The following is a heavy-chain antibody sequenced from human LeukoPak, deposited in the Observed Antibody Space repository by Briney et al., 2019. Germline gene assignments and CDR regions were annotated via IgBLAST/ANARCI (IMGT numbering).Heavy chain of an antibody. J-gene: IGHJ4*02. D-gene: IGHD3-10*01. Sequence: SETLSLTCTVSGGSVSSGSYYWSWIWQPPGKGLEWIGYIYYSGSTNYNPSLKSRVTISVDTSKNQFSLKLSSVTAADTAVYHCASLSYGSGSYLDYWGQGTLVTVSS. V-gene: IGHV4-61*01. CDR3: ASLSYGSGSYLDY. CDR1: GGSVSSGSYY. CDR2: IYYSGST.